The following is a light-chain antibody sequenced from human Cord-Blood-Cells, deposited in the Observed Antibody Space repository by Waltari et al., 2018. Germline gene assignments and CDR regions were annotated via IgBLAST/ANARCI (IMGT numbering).Light chain of an antibody. Sequence: QSALTQPAPVSGSPGQSITISCTGTSSDVCGYNYVSWYQQHPGKAPKLMIYDVSNRPSGVSNRFSGSKSGNTASLTISGLQAEDEADYYCSSYTSSSTGVFGGGTKLTVL. V-gene: IGLV2-14*01. CDR1: SSDVCGYNY. CDR3: SSYTSSSTGV. J-gene: IGLJ2*01. CDR2: DVS.